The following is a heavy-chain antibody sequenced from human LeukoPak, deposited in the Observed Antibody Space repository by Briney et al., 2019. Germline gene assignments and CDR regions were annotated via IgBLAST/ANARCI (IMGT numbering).Heavy chain of an antibody. CDR2: INHSGST. Sequence: SETLSLTCAVYGGSFSNYYWSWIRQSPGKGLEWIGEINHSGSTYYNPSLKSRVTMSVDTSKNQFSLNLRSVTAADTAVYYCAREAATEPHYYYYMDVWGKGTTVTVSS. J-gene: IGHJ6*03. CDR3: AREAATEPHYYYYMDV. V-gene: IGHV4-34*01. D-gene: IGHD1-14*01. CDR1: GGSFSNYY.